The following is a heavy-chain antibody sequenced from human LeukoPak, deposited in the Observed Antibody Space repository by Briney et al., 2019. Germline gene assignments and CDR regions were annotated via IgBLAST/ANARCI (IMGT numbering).Heavy chain of an antibody. CDR1: GFTFSSYA. J-gene: IGHJ4*02. D-gene: IGHD4-23*01. CDR3: ASSPYGGNFDY. CDR2: ISDTGSST. Sequence: GGSLRLSCAASGFTFSSYAMSWVRQAPGKGLEWVSGISDTGSSTSYADSVKGRFTISRDNAKNTLHLQMNSLRPEDTAVYYCASSPYGGNFDYWGQGALVTVSS. V-gene: IGHV3-23*01.